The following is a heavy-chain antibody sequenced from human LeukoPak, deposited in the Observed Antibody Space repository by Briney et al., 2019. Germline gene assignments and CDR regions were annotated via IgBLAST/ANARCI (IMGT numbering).Heavy chain of an antibody. CDR2: VYYSGST. D-gene: IGHD3-10*01. CDR1: GGSISSSSYY. CDR3: ARNSGSGPGWDV. J-gene: IGHJ6*04. Sequence: SETLSLTCTVSGGSISSSSYYWSWIRQPPGKGLEWIGYVYYSGSTDYRTPLKSRLTISVDTSKNQFSLKLSSVTAADTAMYYCARNSGSGPGWDVWGKGTTVTVSS. V-gene: IGHV4-61*01.